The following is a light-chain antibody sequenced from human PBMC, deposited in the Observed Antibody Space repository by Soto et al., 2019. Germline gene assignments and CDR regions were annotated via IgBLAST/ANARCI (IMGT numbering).Light chain of an antibody. J-gene: IGKJ5*01. CDR1: QSVSSSY. V-gene: IGKV3-20*01. Sequence: EIVLTQSPGTLSLSPGERASLSCRASQSVSSSYLAWYQQKPGQAPRLLIYGASNRATGVPERFSGSGSGTDFTLTISRLEPEDFAVNYCQQYGSSPPITFGQGTRLEIK. CDR3: QQYGSSPPIT. CDR2: GAS.